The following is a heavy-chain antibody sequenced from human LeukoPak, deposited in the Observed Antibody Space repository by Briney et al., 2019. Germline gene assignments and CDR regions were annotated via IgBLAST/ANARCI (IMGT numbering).Heavy chain of an antibody. J-gene: IGHJ4*02. V-gene: IGHV4-34*01. D-gene: IGHD4-17*01. Sequence: PSETLSLTCAVYGGSFSGYYWSWIRKPPGKGLEWIGEINHSGSTNYNPSLKSRVTISVDTSKNQFSLKLSSVTAADTAVYYCAATIKRDYGDTNLDYWGQGTLVTVSS. CDR3: AATIKRDYGDTNLDY. CDR1: GGSFSGYY. CDR2: INHSGST.